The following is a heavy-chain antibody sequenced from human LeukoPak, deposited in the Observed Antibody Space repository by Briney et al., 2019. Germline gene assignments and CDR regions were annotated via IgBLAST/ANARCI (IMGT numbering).Heavy chain of an antibody. CDR3: ARNYGDYTYYYYMDV. D-gene: IGHD4-17*01. V-gene: IGHV3-20*04. CDR2: INWNGGST. Sequence: GGSLRLSCAASGFTFDDYGMSWVRQAPGKGLEWVSGINWNGGSTGYADSVKGRFTISRDNAKNSLYLQMNSLRAEDTALYYCARNYGDYTYYYYMDVWGKGTTVTVSS. J-gene: IGHJ6*03. CDR1: GFTFDDYG.